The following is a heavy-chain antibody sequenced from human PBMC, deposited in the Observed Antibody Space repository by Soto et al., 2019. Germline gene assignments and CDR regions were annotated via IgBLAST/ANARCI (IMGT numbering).Heavy chain of an antibody. CDR2: INPLPTSGST. Sequence: QVQLVQSGAEVKKPGASVKVSCKASGYIFTNYXXXXXXQAPGQGLEWMAIINPLPTSGSTNYAQKFQGRVTVTRDTSTSTVYLELSSLRSDDTAVYYCARDLAAAAYWGQGTLVTVSS. V-gene: IGHV1-46*01. CDR3: ARDLAAAAY. J-gene: IGHJ4*02. CDR1: GYIFTNYX. D-gene: IGHD6-13*01.